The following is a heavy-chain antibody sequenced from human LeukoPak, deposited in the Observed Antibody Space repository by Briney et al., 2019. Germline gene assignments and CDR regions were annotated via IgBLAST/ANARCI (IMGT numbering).Heavy chain of an antibody. Sequence: GGSLRLSCAASGFIFEDYTMHWVRQPPGKGLEWVSLISWDGYSTNYADSVKGRFIISGDNSKKSLYLQMNGLRTEDSAFYYCAKEIDSSGSSWGQGTLVTVSS. D-gene: IGHD3-22*01. J-gene: IGHJ5*02. CDR1: GFIFEDYT. V-gene: IGHV3-43*01. CDR3: AKEIDSSGSS. CDR2: ISWDGYST.